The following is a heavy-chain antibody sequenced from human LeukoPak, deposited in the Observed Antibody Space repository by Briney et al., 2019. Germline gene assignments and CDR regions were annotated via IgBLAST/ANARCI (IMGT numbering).Heavy chain of an antibody. Sequence: ASVKVSCKTSGYTFSGYGISWVRQAPGQGLEWMGWISAYNGNTKYAQKLQGRVTMTTDTSTTTAYMELRSLRSDDTAVYYCARSHSSSNYYYYYYMDVWGKGTTVTVSS. D-gene: IGHD6-6*01. V-gene: IGHV1-18*01. J-gene: IGHJ6*03. CDR2: ISAYNGNT. CDR1: GYTFSGYG. CDR3: ARSHSSSNYYYYYYMDV.